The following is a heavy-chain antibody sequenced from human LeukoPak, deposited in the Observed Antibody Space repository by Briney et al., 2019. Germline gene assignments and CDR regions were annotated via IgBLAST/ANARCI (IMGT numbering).Heavy chain of an antibody. D-gene: IGHD3-22*01. CDR2: ISAYNGNT. Sequence: ASVKVSCKASGYTFTSYGISWVRQAPGQGLEWMGWISAYNGNTNYAQKLQGRVTMTIDTSTSTAYMELRSLRSDDTAVYYCARGATYYYDSSGYYFDYWGQGTLVTVSS. J-gene: IGHJ4*02. V-gene: IGHV1-18*01. CDR1: GYTFTSYG. CDR3: ARGATYYYDSSGYYFDY.